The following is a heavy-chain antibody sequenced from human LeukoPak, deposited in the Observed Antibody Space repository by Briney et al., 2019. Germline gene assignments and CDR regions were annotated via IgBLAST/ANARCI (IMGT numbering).Heavy chain of an antibody. Sequence: PGGSLRLSCAASGFIFSSYWMSWVRQAPGKGLEWVANIKQDGSAKYYVDSVKGRFTISRDNAKNSLYLQMDSLRAEDTAVYYCARDPCSSTSREIGWFDPWGQGTLVTVSS. CDR3: ARDPCSSTSREIGWFDP. J-gene: IGHJ5*02. D-gene: IGHD2-2*01. V-gene: IGHV3-7*01. CDR1: GFIFSSYW. CDR2: IKQDGSAK.